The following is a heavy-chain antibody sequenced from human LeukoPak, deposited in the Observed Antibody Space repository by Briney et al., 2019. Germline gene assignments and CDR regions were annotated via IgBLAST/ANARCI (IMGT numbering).Heavy chain of an antibody. V-gene: IGHV3-74*03. CDR1: GFTFSSYW. Sequence: GGPLRLSCVASGFTFSSYWMHWVRQAPGKGLVWVSGVNSDGDFTTYADAVKGRFTIVRDNAKNTLYLQMNYLRVEDTAIYYCARLAEWGYWGQGTLVTVSS. D-gene: IGHD1-26*01. CDR2: VNSDGDFT. CDR3: ARLAEWGY. J-gene: IGHJ4*02.